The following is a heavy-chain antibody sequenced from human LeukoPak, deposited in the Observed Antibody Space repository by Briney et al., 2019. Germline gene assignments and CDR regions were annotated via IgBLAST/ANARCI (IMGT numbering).Heavy chain of an antibody. D-gene: IGHD6-13*01. J-gene: IGHJ2*01. Sequence: SETLSLTCAVSGGSFSGYYWSWIRQPPGKGLEWIGEINHSGSTNYNPSLKSRVTISVDTSKNQFSLKLSSVTAADTAVYYCARFSSYTAYWYFDLWGRGTLVTVSS. CDR1: GGSFSGYY. CDR2: INHSGST. CDR3: ARFSSYTAYWYFDL. V-gene: IGHV4-34*01.